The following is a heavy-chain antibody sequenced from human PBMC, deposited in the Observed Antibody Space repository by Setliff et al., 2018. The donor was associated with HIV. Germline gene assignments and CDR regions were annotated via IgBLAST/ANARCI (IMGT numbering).Heavy chain of an antibody. J-gene: IGHJ6*02. D-gene: IGHD2-15*01. V-gene: IGHV1-69*13. CDR1: GGILSTYA. Sequence: SVKVSCKASGGILSTYATIWVRQAPGQGLEWLGGIIPLFGRASYAQKFQGRVTITADESTNTAYMELSSLRSGDTAVYYCARGSGGYCSGGSCYFGFGLALWGQGTTVTVSS. CDR3: ARGSGGYCSGGSCYFGFGLAL. CDR2: IIPLFGRA.